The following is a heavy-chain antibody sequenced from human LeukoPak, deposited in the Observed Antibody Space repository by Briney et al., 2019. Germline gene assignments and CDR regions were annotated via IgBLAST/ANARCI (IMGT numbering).Heavy chain of an antibody. Sequence: GGSLRLSCAGSGFTFSNYAVTWVRQTPGKGLEWVSAISSTGAGTYYADSVKGRFTISRDNSKSTLFLQMNTLRAEDTAVYYCVAPPQTGTVEVYWGQGTLVTVSS. CDR3: VAPPQTGTVEVY. J-gene: IGHJ4*02. CDR1: GFTFSNYA. D-gene: IGHD1-1*01. CDR2: ISSTGAGT. V-gene: IGHV3-23*01.